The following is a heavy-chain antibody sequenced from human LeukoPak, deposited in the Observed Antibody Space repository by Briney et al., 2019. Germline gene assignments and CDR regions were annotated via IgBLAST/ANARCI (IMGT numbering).Heavy chain of an antibody. CDR1: GGTFSSYA. D-gene: IGHD6-19*01. J-gene: IGHJ4*02. Sequence: SVKVSCKASGGTFSSYAISWVRQAPGQGLEWMGGIIPIFGTANYAQKFQGRVTITADESTSTAYMELSSLRAEDTAVYYCASYLDSSGWLHYWGQGTLVTASS. CDR3: ASYLDSSGWLHY. V-gene: IGHV1-69*13. CDR2: IIPIFGTA.